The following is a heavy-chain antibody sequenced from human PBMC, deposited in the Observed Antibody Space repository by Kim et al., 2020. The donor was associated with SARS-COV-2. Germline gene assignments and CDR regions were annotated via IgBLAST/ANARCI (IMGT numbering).Heavy chain of an antibody. CDR3: ARERTVEVPEDWFDS. V-gene: IGHV3-23*01. J-gene: IGHJ5*01. Sequence: DSVKGRCPISRDNSNNGLYLQMTSLRAEDTALYYCARERTVEVPEDWFDSWGQGTLVTVSA. D-gene: IGHD2-2*01.